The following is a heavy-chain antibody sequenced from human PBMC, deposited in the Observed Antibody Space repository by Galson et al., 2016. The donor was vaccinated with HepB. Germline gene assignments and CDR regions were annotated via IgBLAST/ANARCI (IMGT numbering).Heavy chain of an antibody. CDR3: AREAAPGDDYSLAY. CDR1: KYTFTVYY. V-gene: IGHV1-2*02. CDR2: ISPNSGGT. J-gene: IGHJ4*02. D-gene: IGHD4-11*01. Sequence: SVKVCCKASKYTFTVYYIHWVRQAPGQGLEWMGWISPNSGGTNYAQKFQGRVTMTRDTSITTAYMELSSLRSDDTAVYYCAREAAPGDDYSLAYWGQGTLVTVSS.